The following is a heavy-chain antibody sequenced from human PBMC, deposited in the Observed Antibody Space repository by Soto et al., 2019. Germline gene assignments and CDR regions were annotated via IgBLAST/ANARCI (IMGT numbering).Heavy chain of an antibody. V-gene: IGHV4-59*08. CDR2: IYYSGST. J-gene: IGHJ1*01. Sequence: QVQLQESGPGLVKPSETLSLTCTVSGGSISSYYWSWIRQPPGKGLEWIGEIYYSGSTNYNPAIKFRFTVSVETFKNLFSLQLSSVAAADTAVYYCARLYFSGGSCYSLTCFQHWGQVTLVTVSS. D-gene: IGHD2-15*01. CDR3: ARLYFSGGSCYSLTCFQH. CDR1: GGSISSYY.